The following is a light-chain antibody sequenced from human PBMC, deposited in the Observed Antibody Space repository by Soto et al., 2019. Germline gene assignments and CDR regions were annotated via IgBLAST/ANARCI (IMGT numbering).Light chain of an antibody. V-gene: IGKV1-39*01. J-gene: IGKJ1*01. CDR3: QQSYTTPWT. Sequence: DIQMTQSPSSLSASVGDSVTITCRANQDISSYLIWYQHKLGQAPKLLIHAASTLASGVPSRLSGSESGTDFTLTISGLEHEDSATYYCQQSYTTPWTVDQGTKVEIK. CDR1: QDISSY. CDR2: AAS.